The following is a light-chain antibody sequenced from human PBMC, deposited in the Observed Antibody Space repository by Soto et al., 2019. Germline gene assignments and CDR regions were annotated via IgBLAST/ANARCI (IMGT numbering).Light chain of an antibody. CDR2: GAS. V-gene: IGKV3-20*01. Sequence: EIVLTQSPGTLSLSPGERATLSCRASQSVSSSYLAWYQQKPGQAPRLLIYGASSRATGIPDRSSGSGSGTDFTLTISRLEPEDFAVYYCQQYGSPSITFGQGTRLEIK. CDR1: QSVSSSY. CDR3: QQYGSPSIT. J-gene: IGKJ5*01.